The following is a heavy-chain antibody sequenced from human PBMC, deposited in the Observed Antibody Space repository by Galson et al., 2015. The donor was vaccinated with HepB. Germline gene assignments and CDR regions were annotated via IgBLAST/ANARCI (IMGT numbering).Heavy chain of an antibody. CDR2: ISGSASST. Sequence: SLRLSCAASGFTFSTYAMTWVRQAPGKGPEWVSGISGSASSTHYADSVQGRSTISRDNSRNTLYLQMNSLRAEDTAVYYCAKRPTGYCSSTNCHYYFDYWGQGTLVTVS. CDR3: AKRPTGYCSSTNCHYYFDY. J-gene: IGHJ4*02. CDR1: GFTFSTYA. V-gene: IGHV3-23*01. D-gene: IGHD2-2*01.